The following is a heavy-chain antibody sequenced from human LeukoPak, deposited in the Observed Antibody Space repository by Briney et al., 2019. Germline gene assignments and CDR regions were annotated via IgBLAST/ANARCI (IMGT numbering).Heavy chain of an antibody. CDR3: ARGGSFVEY. CDR2: ISSGGSTV. D-gene: IGHD3-10*01. Sequence: GGSLRLSCAASGFTFSNYGMHWVRRAPGKGLEWVSYISSGGSTVYYADSVKGRFTVSRDNAKNSLYLQMSSLRAEDTAVYYCARGGSFVEYWGQGTLVSVSS. V-gene: IGHV3-48*03. CDR1: GFTFSNYG. J-gene: IGHJ4*02.